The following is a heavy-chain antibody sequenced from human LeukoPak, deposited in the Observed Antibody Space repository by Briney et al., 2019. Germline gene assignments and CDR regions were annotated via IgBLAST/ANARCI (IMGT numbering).Heavy chain of an antibody. CDR1: GFTFSFYW. Sequence: GGSLRLSCASSGFTFSFYWMHWVRQAPGKGLVWVSRINNDGRSTSYAGSVKGRFTISRDNAKNTLYLQMTSLRAEDTAVYYCARDNEYCTGGTCRLDYWGQGALVTVSS. CDR2: INNDGRST. V-gene: IGHV3-74*01. D-gene: IGHD2-15*01. J-gene: IGHJ4*02. CDR3: ARDNEYCTGGTCRLDY.